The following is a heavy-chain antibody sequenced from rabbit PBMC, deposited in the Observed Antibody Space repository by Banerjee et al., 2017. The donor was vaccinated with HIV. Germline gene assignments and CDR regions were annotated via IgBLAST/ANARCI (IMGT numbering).Heavy chain of an antibody. CDR3: AGDPWSGWNL. J-gene: IGHJ4*01. CDR2: IYTGSGST. Sequence: QEQLVESGGGLVKPEGSLTLTCTASGFSFSNKYVMCWVRQAPGKGLEWIASIYTGSGSTYYASWAKGRFTISKTSSTTVTLQMTSLTAADTATYFCAGDPWSGWNLWGPGTLVTVS. D-gene: IGHD4-1*01. V-gene: IGHV1S45*01. CDR1: GFSFSNKYV.